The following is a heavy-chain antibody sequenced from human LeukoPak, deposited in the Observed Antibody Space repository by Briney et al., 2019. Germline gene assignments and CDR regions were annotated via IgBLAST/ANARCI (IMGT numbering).Heavy chain of an antibody. D-gene: IGHD5/OR15-5a*01. J-gene: IGHJ6*02. Sequence: PGGSLRLSCAASGFTFSEYWMSWVRQAPGKGLEWVANIKEDGGEKYYVDSKKGRFTISRDNAKNSLYLQMNSLRAEDTAVYYCATTRVSGYYYYYYGMAVWGQGTTDTVSS. CDR1: GFTFSEYW. V-gene: IGHV3-7*01. CDR3: ATTRVSGYYYYYYGMAV. CDR2: IKEDGGEK.